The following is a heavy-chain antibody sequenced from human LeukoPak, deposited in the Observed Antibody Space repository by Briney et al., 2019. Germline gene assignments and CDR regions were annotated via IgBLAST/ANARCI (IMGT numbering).Heavy chain of an antibody. J-gene: IGHJ4*02. Sequence: SVKVSCKASGGTFSSYAISWVRQAPGQGLEWMGRIIPILGIANYAQKFQGRVTITADKSTSTAYMELSSLRSEDTAVYYCARSRSTSCYDYWGQGTLVTVSS. V-gene: IGHV1-69*04. CDR1: GGTFSSYA. D-gene: IGHD2-2*01. CDR3: ARSRSTSCYDY. CDR2: IIPILGIA.